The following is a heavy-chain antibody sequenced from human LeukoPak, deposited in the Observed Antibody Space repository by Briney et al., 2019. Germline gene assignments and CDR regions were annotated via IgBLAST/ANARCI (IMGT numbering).Heavy chain of an antibody. Sequence: GESLKISCKGSGYXFTSYWIGXXXXXPGKGLEWMGIIYPGDSDTRYSPSFQGQVTISADKSISTAYLQWSSLEASDTAMYYCARQMATISSRAFDIWGQGTMVTVSS. D-gene: IGHD5-24*01. CDR1: GYXFTSYW. V-gene: IGHV5-51*01. CDR3: ARQMATISSRAFDI. CDR2: IYPGDSDT. J-gene: IGHJ3*02.